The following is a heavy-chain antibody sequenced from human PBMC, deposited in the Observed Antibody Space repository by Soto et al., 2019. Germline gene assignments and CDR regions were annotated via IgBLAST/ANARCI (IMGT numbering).Heavy chain of an antibody. J-gene: IGHJ6*02. V-gene: IGHV4-4*02. D-gene: IGHD3-22*01. Sequence: QVQLQESGPGLVKPSGTLSLTCAVSGGSISSSNWWSWVRQPPGKGLEWIGEIYHSGSTNYNPSLTSRVTITVDKSKNQFSLKLSSVTAADTAVYYCARGFGGLLLRRSRDGMDVWGQGTTVTVSS. CDR3: ARGFGGLLLRRSRDGMDV. CDR1: GGSISSSNW. CDR2: IYHSGST.